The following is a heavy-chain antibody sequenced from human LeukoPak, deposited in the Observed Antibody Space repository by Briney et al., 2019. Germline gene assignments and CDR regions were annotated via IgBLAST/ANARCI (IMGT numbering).Heavy chain of an antibody. CDR1: GGSISSGGYY. V-gene: IGHV4-31*03. CDR2: IYYSGST. CDR3: SSGYYYGRRGYYGMDV. Sequence: SQTLSLTCTVSGGSISSGGYYWSWIRQHPGKSLEWIGYIYYSGSTYYNPSLKSRVTISVDTSKNQFSLKLSSVTAADTAVYYCSSGYYYGRRGYYGMDVWGQGTTVTVSS. D-gene: IGHD3-22*01. J-gene: IGHJ6*02.